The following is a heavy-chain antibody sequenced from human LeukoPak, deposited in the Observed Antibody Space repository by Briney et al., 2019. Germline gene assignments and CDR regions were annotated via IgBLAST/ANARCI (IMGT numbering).Heavy chain of an antibody. Sequence: GESLQISCEGSGYIFTSYWIGWVRPLPGKGLEWMGIIYPGDSDTRYSPSFQGQVTISADKSISTAYLQWSSLKASDTAMFYCARLNSGSYYLSDIWGQGTMVTVSS. CDR3: ARLNSGSYYLSDI. V-gene: IGHV5-51*01. CDR2: IYPGDSDT. CDR1: GYIFTSYW. D-gene: IGHD1-26*01. J-gene: IGHJ3*02.